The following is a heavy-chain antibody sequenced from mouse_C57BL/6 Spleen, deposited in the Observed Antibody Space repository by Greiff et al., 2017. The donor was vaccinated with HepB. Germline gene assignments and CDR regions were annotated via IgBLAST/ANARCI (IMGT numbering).Heavy chain of an antibody. V-gene: IGHV1-52*01. J-gene: IGHJ1*03. CDR3: ARKEYYGSSFYWYFDV. Sequence: VQLQQPGAELVRPGSSVKLSCKASGYTFTSYWMHWVKQRPIQGLEWIGNIDPSDSETHYNQKFKDKATLTVDKSSSTAYMQLSSLSSEDSAVYYCARKEYYGSSFYWYFDVWGTGTTVTVSS. D-gene: IGHD1-1*01. CDR2: IDPSDSET. CDR1: GYTFTSYW.